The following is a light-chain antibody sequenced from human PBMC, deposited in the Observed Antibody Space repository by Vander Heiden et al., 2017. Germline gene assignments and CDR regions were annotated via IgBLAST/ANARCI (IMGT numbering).Light chain of an antibody. V-gene: IGLV2-23*02. CDR2: EVS. Sequence: QSALTQPASVSGSPGQSITIFCTGTSSDVGRYNLVSWYQQHPGKAPKLMIHEVSKRPSGVSNRFSGSKSGNTASLTISGLQAEDEADYYCCSYAGSSTPVVFGGGTKLTVL. J-gene: IGLJ2*01. CDR1: SSDVGRYNL. CDR3: CSYAGSSTPVV.